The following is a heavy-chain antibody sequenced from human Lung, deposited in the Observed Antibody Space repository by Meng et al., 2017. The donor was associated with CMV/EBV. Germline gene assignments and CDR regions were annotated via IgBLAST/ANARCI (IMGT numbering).Heavy chain of an antibody. V-gene: IGHV3-48*03. J-gene: IGHJ6*01. CDR2: IHARGHIV. CDR3: ARRLPYYGMDV. CDR1: GFIFSAYE. Sequence: GESLKISCAASGFIFSAYEIIWVRRAPGKGLEWVSYIHARGHIVHYADFVNGRFTISRDSAKNSVNLQMSSLRVEDTAVYYCARRLPYYGMDVWVQGNSVTVYS.